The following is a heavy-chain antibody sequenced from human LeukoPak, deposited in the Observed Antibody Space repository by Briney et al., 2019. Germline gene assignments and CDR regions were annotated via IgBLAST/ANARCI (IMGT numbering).Heavy chain of an antibody. CDR1: GGTFSSYA. V-gene: IGHV1-3*01. Sequence: ASVKVSCKASGGTFSSYAISWVRQAPGQRLEWMGWINAGNGNTKYSQKFQGRVTITRDTSASTAYMELSSLRSEDTAVYYCARDHSSIVVVPADWFDPWGQGTLVTVSS. D-gene: IGHD2-2*01. CDR2: INAGNGNT. CDR3: ARDHSSIVVVPADWFDP. J-gene: IGHJ5*02.